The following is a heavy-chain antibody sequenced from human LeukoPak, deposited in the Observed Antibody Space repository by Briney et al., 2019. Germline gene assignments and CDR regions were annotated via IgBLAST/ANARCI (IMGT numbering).Heavy chain of an antibody. J-gene: IGHJ4*02. CDR1: GFTFSSYG. CDR3: AKYYYDSSGYQGFRGKQTYYFDY. Sequence: PGGSLRLSCAASGFTFSSYGMSWVRQAPGKGLEWVSAISGSGGSTYYADSVKGRFTISRDNSKNTLYLQMNSLRAEDTAVYYCAKYYYDSSGYQGFRGKQTYYFDYWGQGTLVTVSS. D-gene: IGHD3-22*01. V-gene: IGHV3-23*01. CDR2: ISGSGGST.